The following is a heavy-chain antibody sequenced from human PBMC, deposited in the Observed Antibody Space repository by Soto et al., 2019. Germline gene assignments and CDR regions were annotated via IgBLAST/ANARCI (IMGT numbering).Heavy chain of an antibody. CDR1: GGSISSGGYY. Sequence: QVQLQESGPGLVKPSQTLSLTCTVSGGSISSGGYYWSWIRQHPGKGLEWVGYIYYSGSTYYNPSLKSRVTISVDTSKNQFSLKLSSVTAADTAVYYCARGRQGYSHEYFQHWGQGTLVTVSS. J-gene: IGHJ1*01. CDR2: IYYSGST. V-gene: IGHV4-31*03. CDR3: ARGRQGYSHEYFQH. D-gene: IGHD5-18*01.